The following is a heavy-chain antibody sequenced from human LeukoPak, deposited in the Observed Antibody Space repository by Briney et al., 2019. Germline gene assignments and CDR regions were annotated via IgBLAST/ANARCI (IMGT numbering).Heavy chain of an antibody. Sequence: PSESLSLTCSVSAPSITSSSYYWAWIRHSPGKGLEWIVSIHYTGRTDYNPSLKSRVTLSLDTSENHVSLKVRSVPAADTAVYYCARIKEVRRGGPNWFDPWGQGTLVPVSS. CDR3: ARIKEVRRGGPNWFDP. CDR1: APSITSSSYY. D-gene: IGHD3-10*01. V-gene: IGHV4-39*02. CDR2: IHYTGRT. J-gene: IGHJ5*02.